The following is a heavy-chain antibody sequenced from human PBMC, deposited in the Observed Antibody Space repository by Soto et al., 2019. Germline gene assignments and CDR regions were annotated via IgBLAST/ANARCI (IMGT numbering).Heavy chain of an antibody. CDR3: ARDDLSGWYNYYYDYGMDV. CDR2: IYHSGST. J-gene: IGHJ6*02. CDR1: GYSISSGYY. V-gene: IGHV4-38-2*02. D-gene: IGHD6-19*01. Sequence: PSETLSPTCAVSGYSISSGYYWGWIRQPPGKGLEWIGSIYHSGSTYYNPSLKSRVTISVDTSKNQFSLKLSSVTAADTAVYYCARDDLSGWYNYYYDYGMDVWGQGTTVTVSS.